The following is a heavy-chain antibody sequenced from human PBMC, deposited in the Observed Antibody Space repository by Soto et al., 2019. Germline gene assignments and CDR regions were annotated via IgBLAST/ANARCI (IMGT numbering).Heavy chain of an antibody. CDR2: ISGSGGST. Sequence: PGGSLRLSCAASGFTFSSYAMSWVRQAPGKGLEWVSAISGSGGSTYYADSVKGRFTISRDNSKNTLYLQMNSLRAEDTAVYYCAKGRGFITAIYYASDYWGQGTRVT. CDR1: GFTFSSYA. D-gene: IGHD3-10*01. V-gene: IGHV3-23*01. J-gene: IGHJ4*02. CDR3: AKGRGFITAIYYASDY.